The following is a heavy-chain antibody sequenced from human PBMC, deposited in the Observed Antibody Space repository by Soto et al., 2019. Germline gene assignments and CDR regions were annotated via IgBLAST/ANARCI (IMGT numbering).Heavy chain of an antibody. Sequence: QVQLVQSGAEVKKPGASVKVSCKASGYTFTNYPITWVRQAPGQGLEWMGWINTYNQHTIYAQKFQGRVTMTTDTSTSTSYLELGSLRSDDTAVYYCGRASSGSGWSFDFWGQGSLVTVSS. D-gene: IGHD6-19*01. CDR1: GYTFTNYP. J-gene: IGHJ4*02. V-gene: IGHV1-18*04. CDR2: INTYNQHT. CDR3: GRASSGSGWSFDF.